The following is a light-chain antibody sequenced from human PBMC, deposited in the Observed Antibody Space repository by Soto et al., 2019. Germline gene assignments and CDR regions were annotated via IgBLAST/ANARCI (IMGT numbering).Light chain of an antibody. CDR2: KAS. CDR1: QTISSW. J-gene: IGKJ1*01. V-gene: IGKV1-5*03. CDR3: QHYNSYSEA. Sequence: DIQITQSAAPLSGSVANNVTSTCRASQTISSWLAWYQQKPGKAPKLLIYKASTLKSGVPSRFSGSGSGTEFTLTISSLQPDDFATYYCQHYNSYSEAFGQGTKVDIK.